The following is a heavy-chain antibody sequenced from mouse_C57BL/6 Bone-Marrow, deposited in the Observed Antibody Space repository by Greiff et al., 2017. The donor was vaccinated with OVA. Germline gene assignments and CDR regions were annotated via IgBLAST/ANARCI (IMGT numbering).Heavy chain of an antibody. CDR2: ISSGGSYT. V-gene: IGHV5-6*02. CDR3: ARGGYYGSGAY. D-gene: IGHD1-1*01. Sequence: DVKLVESGGDLVKPGGSLKLSCAASGFTFSSYGMSWVRQTPDKRLEWVATISSGGSYTYYPDSVKGRFTISRDNAKNTLYLQMSSLKSEDTAMYYCARGGYYGSGAYWGQGTLVTVSA. J-gene: IGHJ3*01. CDR1: GFTFSSYG.